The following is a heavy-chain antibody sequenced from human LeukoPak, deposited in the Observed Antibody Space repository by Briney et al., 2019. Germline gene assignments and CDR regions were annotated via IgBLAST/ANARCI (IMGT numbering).Heavy chain of an antibody. CDR2: IIPILGIA. V-gene: IGHV1-69*04. CDR1: GGTFSSYA. J-gene: IGHJ4*02. D-gene: IGHD2-15*01. Sequence: SVKVSCKASGGTFSSYAISWVRQAPGQGLEWMGRIIPILGIANYAQKFQGRVTITADKSTSTAYMELSSLRSEDTAVYYCARAADSYCSAGSCYFDYWGQGTLLTVSS. CDR3: ARAADSYCSAGSCYFDY.